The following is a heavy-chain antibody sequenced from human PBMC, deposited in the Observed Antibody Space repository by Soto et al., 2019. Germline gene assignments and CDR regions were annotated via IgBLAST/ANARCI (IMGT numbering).Heavy chain of an antibody. CDR2: IIPIFGTA. D-gene: IGHD5-18*01. V-gene: IGHV1-69*05. CDR3: ARDPRIQLWLGEGYYGMDV. CDR1: GGTFSSYA. Sequence: SVKVTCADSGGTFSSYAISWVRQAPGQGLEWMGGIIPIFGTANYAQKFQGRVTITTDESTSTAYMELSSLRSEDTAVYYCARDPRIQLWLGEGYYGMDVWGQGTTVTVS. J-gene: IGHJ6*02.